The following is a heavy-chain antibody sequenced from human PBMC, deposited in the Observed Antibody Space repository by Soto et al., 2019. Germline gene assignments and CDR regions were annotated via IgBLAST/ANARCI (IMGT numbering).Heavy chain of an antibody. J-gene: IGHJ6*02. D-gene: IGHD4-17*01. CDR3: ARDADYGGSRGGMDV. V-gene: IGHV4-31*03. Sequence: QVRLEESGPGLVKPSETLSLICSVSGGSVNNANYFWNWIRHHPENGLEWIGYIYYSGSTRYNPSFKTRATLSIDKYKHQFSLRLNAVTVADTDVYFCARDADYGGSRGGMDVWGRVTTVTVSS. CDR2: IYYSGST. CDR1: GGSVNNANYF.